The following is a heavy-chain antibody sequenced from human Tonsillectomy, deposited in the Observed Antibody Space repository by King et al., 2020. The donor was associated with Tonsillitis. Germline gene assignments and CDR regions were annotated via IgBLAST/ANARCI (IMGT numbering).Heavy chain of an antibody. CDR2: IIPMFAKP. CDR3: AKDNGIFGVVTPLHY. J-gene: IGHJ4*02. D-gene: IGHD3-3*01. V-gene: IGHV1-69*01. CDR1: GGTFSSSA. Sequence: QLVQSGAEVKKPGSSVKVSCKASGGTFSSSAINWVRQAPGQGLEWMVGIIPMFAKPNYAQNFQGRVTITADESTSPANMEVSSLRSEDTAVYYCAKDNGIFGVVTPLHYWGQGTLVTVSS.